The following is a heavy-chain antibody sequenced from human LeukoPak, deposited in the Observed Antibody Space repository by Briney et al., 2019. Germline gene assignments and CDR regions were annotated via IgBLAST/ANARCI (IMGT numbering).Heavy chain of an antibody. J-gene: IGHJ4*02. CDR2: ISWNSGSI. CDR1: GFTFDDYA. Sequence: GGSLRLSCAASGFTFDDYAMHWVRQTPGKGLEWVSGISWNSGSIGYADSVKGRFTISRDNAKNSLYLQMNSLRAEDTAVYYCARGGRYYYDSSGYQPPDYWGQGTLVTVSS. D-gene: IGHD3-22*01. V-gene: IGHV3-9*01. CDR3: ARGGRYYYDSSGYQPPDY.